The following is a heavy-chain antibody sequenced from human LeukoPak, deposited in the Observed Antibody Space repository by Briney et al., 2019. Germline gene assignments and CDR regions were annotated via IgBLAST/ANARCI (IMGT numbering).Heavy chain of an antibody. D-gene: IGHD2-21*02. CDR1: GFTFSSCG. J-gene: IGHJ3*02. CDR3: AKEGAYCGGDCYPDAFDI. CDR2: ISYDGSNK. V-gene: IGHV3-30*18. Sequence: GGSLRLSCAASGFTFSSCGMHWVRQAPGKGLEWVAVISYDGSNKYYADSVKGRFTISRDNSKNTLYLQMNSLRAEDMAVYYCAKEGAYCGGDCYPDAFDIWGQGTMVTVSS.